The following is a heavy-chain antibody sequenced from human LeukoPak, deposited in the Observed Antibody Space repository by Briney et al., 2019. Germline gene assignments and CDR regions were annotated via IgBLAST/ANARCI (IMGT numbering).Heavy chain of an antibody. CDR3: AREIMGHYYDSSGYYHIDY. CDR1: GYTFTSYG. V-gene: IGHV1-18*01. D-gene: IGHD3-22*01. J-gene: IGHJ4*02. Sequence: ASVKVSCKASGYTFTSYGISWVRQAPGQGLEWMGWISAYNGNTNYAQKLQGRVTTTTDTSTSTAYMELRSLRSDDTAVYYCAREIMGHYYDSSGYYHIDYWGQGTLVTVSS. CDR2: ISAYNGNT.